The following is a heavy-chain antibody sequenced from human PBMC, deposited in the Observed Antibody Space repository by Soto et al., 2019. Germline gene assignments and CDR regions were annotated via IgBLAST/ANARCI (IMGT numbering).Heavy chain of an antibody. CDR1: GFTFSDYY. CDR3: ARSEPWSRPPKGLFDY. J-gene: IGHJ4*02. V-gene: IGHV3-11*01. Sequence: GGSLRLSCAASGFTFSDYYMSWIRQAPGKGLEWVSYISSSGSTIYYADSVKGRFTISRDNAKNSLYLQMNSLRAEDTAVYYCARSEPWSRPPKGLFDYWGQGTLVTVSS. D-gene: IGHD2-8*02. CDR2: ISSSGSTI.